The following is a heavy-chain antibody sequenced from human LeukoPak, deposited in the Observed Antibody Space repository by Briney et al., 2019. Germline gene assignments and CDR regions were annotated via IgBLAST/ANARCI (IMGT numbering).Heavy chain of an antibody. CDR3: ARAGVGGYYDSSGYGEMVYYYYYYMDV. Sequence: ASVKVSCKASGYTFTSYYMHWVRLAPGQGLEWMGIINPSGGSTSYAQKFQGRVTMTRDTSTSTVYMELSSLRSEDTAVYYCARAGVGGYYDSSGYGEMVYYYYYYMDVWGKGTTVTVSS. V-gene: IGHV1-46*01. CDR1: GYTFTSYY. D-gene: IGHD3-22*01. J-gene: IGHJ6*03. CDR2: INPSGGST.